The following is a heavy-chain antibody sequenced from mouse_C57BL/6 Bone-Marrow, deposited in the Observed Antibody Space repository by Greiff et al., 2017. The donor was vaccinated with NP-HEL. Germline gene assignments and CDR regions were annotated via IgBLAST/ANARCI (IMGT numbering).Heavy chain of an antibody. Sequence: QVQLQQPGAELVKPGASVKMSCKASGYTFTSYWITWVKQRPGQGLEWIGDIYPGSGSTNYNEKFKGKATLTVDTSSTTASMQLSSLTSEDSAVYYCARGIYYGNLAWFAYWGQGTLVTVSA. CDR1: GYTFTSYW. CDR3: ARGIYYGNLAWFAY. D-gene: IGHD2-1*01. V-gene: IGHV1-55*01. J-gene: IGHJ3*01. CDR2: IYPGSGST.